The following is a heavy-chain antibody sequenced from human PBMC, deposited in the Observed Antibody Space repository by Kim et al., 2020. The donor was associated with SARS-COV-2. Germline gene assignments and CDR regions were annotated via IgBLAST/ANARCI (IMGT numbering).Heavy chain of an antibody. J-gene: IGHJ4*02. CDR2: IDPSDSYN. D-gene: IGHD1-26*01. Sequence: GESLKISCKGSGYSFTSYWINWVRQMPGKDLEWMGTIDPSDSYNNYSPSFQGHVTISADKSITTAYLQWSSLEASDTAMYYCAKRGKYYNFDYWGQGTLVTVSS. CDR3: AKRGKYYNFDY. V-gene: IGHV5-10-1*01. CDR1: GYSFTSYW.